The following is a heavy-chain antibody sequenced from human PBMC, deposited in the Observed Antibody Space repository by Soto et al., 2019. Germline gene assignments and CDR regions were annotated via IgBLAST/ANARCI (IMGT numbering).Heavy chain of an antibody. D-gene: IGHD3-22*01. J-gene: IGHJ5*02. Sequence: QVQLQESGPGLVKPSETLSLTCAVSGYSISSGYYWGWIRQPPGKGLEWIGSIYHSGSTYYNPSLKSRVTISVDTSKNQFSLKLSSVTAADTAVYYCARSTAGGDYYDSSGYYWRWFDPWGQGTLVTVSS. CDR2: IYHSGST. V-gene: IGHV4-38-2*01. CDR3: ARSTAGGDYYDSSGYYWRWFDP. CDR1: GYSISSGYY.